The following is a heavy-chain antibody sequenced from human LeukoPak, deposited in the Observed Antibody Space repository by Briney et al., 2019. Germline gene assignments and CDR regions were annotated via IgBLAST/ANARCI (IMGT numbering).Heavy chain of an antibody. V-gene: IGHV3-30*18. CDR2: ISDDGRNK. CDR1: GSSFRNYG. Sequence: GGSLRLSCAASGSSFRNYGMHWVRQAPGKGLEWVAVISDDGRNKYYADSVRGRFTISRDNSKNMLYLQMNNLRPEDTAVYHCAKDADTATIIFWYFDLSGRGTLVTVSS. J-gene: IGHJ2*01. CDR3: AKDADTATIIFWYFDL. D-gene: IGHD5-18*01.